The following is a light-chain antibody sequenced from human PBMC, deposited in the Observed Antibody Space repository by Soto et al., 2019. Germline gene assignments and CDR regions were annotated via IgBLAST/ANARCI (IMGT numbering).Light chain of an antibody. CDR1: QSVSSN. V-gene: IGKV3-15*01. CDR2: DAS. J-gene: IGKJ2*01. CDR3: QQYNNWPYT. Sequence: EIVMTQSPGTLSGSPGERAALSCRASQSVSSNFAWYQQKPCQAPMLLIYDASTRAAGSPVRFSGSGSGTAFTLTIRSLQSEDFAVYYCQQYNNWPYTFGLGTKLEIK.